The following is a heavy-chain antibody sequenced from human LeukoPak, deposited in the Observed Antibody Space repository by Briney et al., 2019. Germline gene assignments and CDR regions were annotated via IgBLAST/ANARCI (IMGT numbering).Heavy chain of an antibody. J-gene: IGHJ5*02. CDR1: GFTFSSYW. CDR3: ARDFSTSCYECWFDP. D-gene: IGHD2-2*01. Sequence: GGSLRLSCAASGFTFSSYWMSWVRQAPGKGLEWVANIKQDGSEKYYVDSVKGRFTISRDNAKNSLYLQMNSLRAEDTAMYYCARDFSTSCYECWFDPWGQGTLVTVSS. CDR2: IKQDGSEK. V-gene: IGHV3-7*01.